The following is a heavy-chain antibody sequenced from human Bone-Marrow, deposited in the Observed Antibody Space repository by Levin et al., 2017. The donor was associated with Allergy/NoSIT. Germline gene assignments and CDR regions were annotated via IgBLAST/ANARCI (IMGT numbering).Heavy chain of an antibody. CDR2: SRNKESGYST. Sequence: GESLKISCAVSGFTFSDHYMDWVRQAPGKGLEWVARSRNKESGYSTGYAASVEGRFTISRDDSKNSLYLQMNNLKTEDTAVYYCAREKNAGGYNYANDYWGQGTLVTVSS. D-gene: IGHD5-24*01. J-gene: IGHJ4*02. V-gene: IGHV3-72*01. CDR1: GFTFSDHY. CDR3: AREKNAGGYNYANDY.